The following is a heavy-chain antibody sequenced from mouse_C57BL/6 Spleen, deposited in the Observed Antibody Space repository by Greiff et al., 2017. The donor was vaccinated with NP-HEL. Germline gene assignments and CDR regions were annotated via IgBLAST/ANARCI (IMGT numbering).Heavy chain of an antibody. J-gene: IGHJ1*03. CDR3: ARGGYYYGSPYWYFDV. CDR2: FHPYNDDT. CDR1: GYTFTTYP. V-gene: IGHV1-47*01. D-gene: IGHD1-1*01. Sequence: VQLQESGAELVKPGASVKMSCKASGYTFTTYPIEWMKQNHGKSLEWIGNFHPYNDDTKYNEKFKGKATLTVEKSSSTVYLELSRLTSDDSAVYYCARGGYYYGSPYWYFDVWGTGTTVTVSS.